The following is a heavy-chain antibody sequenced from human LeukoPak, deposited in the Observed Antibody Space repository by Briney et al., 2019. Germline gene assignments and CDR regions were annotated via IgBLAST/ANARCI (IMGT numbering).Heavy chain of an antibody. V-gene: IGHV4-4*02. CDR1: GGSISSSNW. J-gene: IGHJ4*02. CDR3: ARVMSSGWRYYFDY. CDR2: IYYSGST. D-gene: IGHD6-19*01. Sequence: PSGTLSLTCAVSGGSISSSNWWSWVRQPPGKGLEWIGSIYYSGSTYYNPSLKSRVTISVDTSKNQFSLKLSSVTAADTAVYYCARVMSSGWRYYFDYWGQGTLVTVSS.